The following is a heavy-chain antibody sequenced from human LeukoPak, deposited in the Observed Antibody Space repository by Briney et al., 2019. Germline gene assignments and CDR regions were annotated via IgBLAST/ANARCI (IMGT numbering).Heavy chain of an antibody. CDR1: GSTFTDYY. CDR2: INPNSGGT. J-gene: IGHJ6*03. V-gene: IGHV1-2*02. D-gene: IGHD1-14*01. Sequence: ASVKVSCKASGSTFTDYYMHWVRQSPGHGLEGWGWINPNSGGTNYAQKFQGRVTMTRDTSISTAYMELSRLRSDDTALYYCARGSANHYYMDVWGKGTTVTVSS. CDR3: ARGSANHYYMDV.